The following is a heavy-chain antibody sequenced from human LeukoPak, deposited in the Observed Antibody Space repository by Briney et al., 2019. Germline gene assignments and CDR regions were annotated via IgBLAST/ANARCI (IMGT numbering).Heavy chain of an antibody. J-gene: IGHJ4*02. D-gene: IGHD3-16*01. CDR3: TIGLGD. V-gene: IGHV3-72*01. CDR2: IRHKGNSYTI. Sequence: GGSLRLSCAASGFTFSDRYIDWARQAPGKGLEWVGRIRHKGNSYTIEYAASVKGRFTLSRDDSKTSLYLQMNSLKTEDTAIYYCTIGLGDWGQGTLVTVSS. CDR1: GFTFSDRY.